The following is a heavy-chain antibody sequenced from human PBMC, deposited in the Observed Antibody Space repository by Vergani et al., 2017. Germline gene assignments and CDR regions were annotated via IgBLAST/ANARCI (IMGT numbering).Heavy chain of an antibody. V-gene: IGHV1-69*01. Sequence: QVQLVQSGAEVKKPGSSVKVSCKASGGTFSSYAISWVRQAPGQGLEWMGGIIPIFGTANYAQKFQGRVTITADESTSTAYMELSSLRSEDTAVYYCARVEYGSSTSCYAPTHYYYYYGMDVWGQGTTVTVSS. CDR1: GGTFSSYA. CDR3: ARVEYGSSTSCYAPTHYYYYYGMDV. D-gene: IGHD2-2*01. CDR2: IIPIFGTA. J-gene: IGHJ6*02.